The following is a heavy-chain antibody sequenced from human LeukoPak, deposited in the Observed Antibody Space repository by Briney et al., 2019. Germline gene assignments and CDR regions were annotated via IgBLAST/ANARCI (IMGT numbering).Heavy chain of an antibody. CDR1: GYTFTSYA. V-gene: IGHV7-4-1*02. CDR3: ARDELLWFGELSPIDY. CDR2: INTNTGNP. D-gene: IGHD3-10*01. J-gene: IGHJ4*02. Sequence: GASVKVSCKASGYTFTSYAINWVRQAPGQGLEWMGWINTNTGNPTYAQGFTGRFVFSLDTSVSTAYLQISSLKAEDTAVYYCARDELLWFGELSPIDYWGQGTLVTVSS.